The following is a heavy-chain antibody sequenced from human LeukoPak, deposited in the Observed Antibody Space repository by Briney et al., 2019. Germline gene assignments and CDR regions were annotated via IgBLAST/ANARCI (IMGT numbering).Heavy chain of an antibody. V-gene: IGHV3-21*01. CDR2: ISSTSSYV. J-gene: IGHJ5*02. Sequence: GGSLRLSCRASGFTFSTYSMNWVRQGPGKGLEWVSSISSTSSYVYYADSAKGRFTISRDNAKNSLYLQMNSLRVEDTAVYYCARDPIVPTIRPVPSYNWFDPWGQGTLVTVSS. CDR3: ARDPIVPTIRPVPSYNWFDP. D-gene: IGHD5-12*01. CDR1: GFTFSTYS.